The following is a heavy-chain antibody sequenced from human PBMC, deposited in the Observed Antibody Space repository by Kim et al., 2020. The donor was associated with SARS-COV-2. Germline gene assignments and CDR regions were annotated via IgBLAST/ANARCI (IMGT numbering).Heavy chain of an antibody. V-gene: IGHV4-30-2*01. Sequence: TYHQPTLKSRVTISVDRSKNRFSLKLSSVTAADTAVYYCARGVGYFDYWGQGTLVTVSS. CDR3: ARGVGYFDY. J-gene: IGHJ4*02. CDR2: T.